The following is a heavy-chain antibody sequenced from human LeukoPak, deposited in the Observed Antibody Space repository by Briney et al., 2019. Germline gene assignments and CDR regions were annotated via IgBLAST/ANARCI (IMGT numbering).Heavy chain of an antibody. J-gene: IGHJ4*02. V-gene: IGHV4-61*02. CDR3: VPTTTGGFDY. CDR1: GGSISSGSYY. CDR2: IYTSGST. Sequence: SQTLSLTCTVSGGSISSGSYYWSWIRQPAGKGLEWIGRIYTSGSTNYNPSLKSRVTISVDTSKNQFSLKLSSVTAADTALYYCVPTTTGGFDYWGQGTLVTVSS. D-gene: IGHD1-26*01.